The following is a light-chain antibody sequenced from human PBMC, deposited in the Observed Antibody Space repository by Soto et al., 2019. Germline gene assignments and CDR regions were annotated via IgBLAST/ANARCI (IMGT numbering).Light chain of an antibody. CDR3: QQSYRTTT. J-gene: IGKJ5*01. V-gene: IGKV1-39*01. Sequence: DIQMTQSPSSLSASVGDRVTITCRASQSISSYLNWYQQKPGKAPKLLIYAASSLQSGVPSRFSGSGSGTDFTLTISSLQPEDFATYYCQQSYRTTTFDQGTRLEIK. CDR1: QSISSY. CDR2: AAS.